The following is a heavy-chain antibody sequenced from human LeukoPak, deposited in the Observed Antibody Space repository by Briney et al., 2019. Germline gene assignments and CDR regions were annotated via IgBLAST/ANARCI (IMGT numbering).Heavy chain of an antibody. CDR1: GFTLCEYY. D-gene: IGHD1-1*01. J-gene: IGHJ4*02. CDR3: ARGTGTTAFVDY. CDR2: ISSSSSYT. V-gene: IGHV3-11*06. Sequence: PGGSLRLSWAASGFTLCEYYMSWLRQAPGKGLEWVSYISSSSSYTKYADSVKGRFTISRDNAKNSLYLQVNSLRAEDTAVYYCARGTGTTAFVDYWGQGTLVTVSS.